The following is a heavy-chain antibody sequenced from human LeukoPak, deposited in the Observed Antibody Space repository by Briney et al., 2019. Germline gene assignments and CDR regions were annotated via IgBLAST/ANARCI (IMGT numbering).Heavy chain of an antibody. V-gene: IGHV4-34*01. J-gene: IGHJ4*02. CDR2: INHSGSS. D-gene: IGHD5-18*01. CDR1: GGSFSGYY. CDR3: ARGYSYGYSYYFGY. Sequence: SETLSLTCAVSGGSFSGYYWTWIRQPPGNGLEWIGEINHSGSSNYNPSLKGRVTISVDTPENQFSLKLRYVTAADTAVYYCARGYSYGYSYYFGYWGQGTLVTVSS.